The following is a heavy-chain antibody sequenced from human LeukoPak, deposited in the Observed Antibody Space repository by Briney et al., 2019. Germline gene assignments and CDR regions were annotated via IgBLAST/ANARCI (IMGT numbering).Heavy chain of an antibody. J-gene: IGHJ4*02. D-gene: IGHD7-27*01. Sequence: GGSLRLSCTGSGFTFSSYTMTWVRQAPGKGLKWVSTITTGDGNTYYADSVKGRFTVSRDDSKNTLYLQMNSLRAEDTAVYYCAKDGGLWVSAHWGDSWGRGTLVTVSS. CDR3: AKDGGLWVSAHWGDS. CDR1: GFTFSSYT. CDR2: ITTGDGNT. V-gene: IGHV3-23*01.